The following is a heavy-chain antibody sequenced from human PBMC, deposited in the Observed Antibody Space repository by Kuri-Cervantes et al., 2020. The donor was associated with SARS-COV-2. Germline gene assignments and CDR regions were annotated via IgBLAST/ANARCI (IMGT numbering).Heavy chain of an antibody. D-gene: IGHD2-21*01. Sequence: SVKVSCKASGGTFSSYAISWVRQAPGQGLEWMGGIIPIFGTANYAQKFQGRVTITADESTSTAYMELSSLRSEDTAVYYCATVWAYCGGDCYSFDYWGQGTLVTVSS. CDR1: GGTFSSYA. CDR2: IIPIFGTA. CDR3: ATVWAYCGGDCYSFDY. J-gene: IGHJ4*02. V-gene: IGHV1-69*13.